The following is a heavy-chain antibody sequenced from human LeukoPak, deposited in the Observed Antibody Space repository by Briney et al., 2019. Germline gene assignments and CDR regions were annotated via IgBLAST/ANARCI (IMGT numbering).Heavy chain of an antibody. Sequence: PGGSLRLSCAASGFTFSTYWMHWVQAPGKGLVWVSRINTDGSDTNYADSVEGRFTISRDNAKNTLYLQMNSLRAEDTAVYYCARDYNWGSDGFDIWGQGTTVTVSS. V-gene: IGHV3-74*01. CDR1: GFTFSTYW. CDR2: INTDGSDT. J-gene: IGHJ3*02. D-gene: IGHD1-1*01. CDR3: ARDYNWGSDGFDI.